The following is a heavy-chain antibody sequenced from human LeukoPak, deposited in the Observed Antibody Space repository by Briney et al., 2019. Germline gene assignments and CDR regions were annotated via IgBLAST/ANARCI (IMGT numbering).Heavy chain of an antibody. D-gene: IGHD2-2*01. CDR1: GFTFSRFD. J-gene: IGHJ6*02. CDR3: AKAAAADYSYFYGMCV. CDR2: IRGSGGNT. V-gene: IGHV3-23*01. Sequence: GGSLRLSCAASGFTFSRFDMTWVRQAPGKGLEWVSSIRGSGGNTYFADSVKGRFTISRDNSKSTLYLQMNSLRVEDSAVYYCAKAAAADYSYFYGMCVWGQGTSVTVSS.